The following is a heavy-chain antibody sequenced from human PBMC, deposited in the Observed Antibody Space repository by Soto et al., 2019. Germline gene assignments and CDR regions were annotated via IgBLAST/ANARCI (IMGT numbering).Heavy chain of an antibody. Sequence: SVKVSCKASGGTFSSYTISWVRQAPGQGLEWMGRIIPILGIANYAQKFQGRVTITADKSTSTAYMELSSLRSEDTAVYYCAGYDCTNGVCYTPRDAFDIWGQGTIVTVSS. J-gene: IGHJ3*02. D-gene: IGHD2-8*01. CDR3: AGYDCTNGVCYTPRDAFDI. CDR1: GGTFSSYT. V-gene: IGHV1-69*02. CDR2: IIPILGIA.